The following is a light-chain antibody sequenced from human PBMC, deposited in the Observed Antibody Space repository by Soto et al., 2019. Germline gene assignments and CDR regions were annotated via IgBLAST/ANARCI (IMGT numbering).Light chain of an antibody. CDR2: DAS. V-gene: IGKV1-5*01. CDR3: QQYNTYSWT. CDR1: QSISGW. Sequence: DIQMTQSPSTLSASVGDRVTITCRASQSISGWLAWYQHKPGKAPKLLIYDASSLESGVPSRFSGSGSGTEFTLTISSLQPDDFAPFYCQQYNTYSWTFGQGTKVEIK. J-gene: IGKJ1*01.